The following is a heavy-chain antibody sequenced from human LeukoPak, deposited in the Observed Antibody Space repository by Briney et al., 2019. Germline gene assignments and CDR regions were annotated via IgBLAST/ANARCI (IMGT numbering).Heavy chain of an antibody. CDR3: AKVRFAVFGVVAAPGTFDI. V-gene: IGHV3-23*01. CDR1: GFTFSSYA. CDR2: ISGSGGST. J-gene: IGHJ3*02. Sequence: PGGSLRLSCAASGFTFSSYAMSWVRQAPGKGLEWVSAISGSGGSTYYADSVKGRFTISRDNSKNTLYLQMNSLRAEDTAVYYCAKVRFAVFGVVAAPGTFDIWGQGTMVTVSS. D-gene: IGHD3-3*01.